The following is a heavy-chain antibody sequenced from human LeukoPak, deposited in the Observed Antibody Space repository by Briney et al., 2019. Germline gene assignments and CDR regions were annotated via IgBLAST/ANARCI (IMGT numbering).Heavy chain of an antibody. D-gene: IGHD1-26*01. CDR2: IWPGGSDT. CDR1: GYTFSTYW. V-gene: IGHV5-51*01. CDR3: ARRGRGDWFDP. J-gene: IGHJ5*02. Sequence: GESLKISCKGSGYTFSTYWIGWVRQMPGKGLECMGIIWPGGSDTRYSPSFQGQVTISADKTISTVYLQWSSLKVSDTAIYYCARRGRGDWFDPWGQGTLVTVSS.